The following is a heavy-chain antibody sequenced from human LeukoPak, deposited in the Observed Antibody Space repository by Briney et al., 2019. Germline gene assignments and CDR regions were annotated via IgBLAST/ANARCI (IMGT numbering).Heavy chain of an antibody. CDR3: TKGRGDSSGWRFDY. CDR1: GFTFTNYA. D-gene: IGHD6-19*01. J-gene: IGHJ4*02. Sequence: GGSLRLSCAASGFTFTNYAMTWVRHAPGKGLEWVSAITGSGGSTYYADPVKGRFTISRDNSNNTLYLQMSSLRADDTAVYYCTKGRGDSSGWRFDYWGQGTLVTVSS. V-gene: IGHV3-23*01. CDR2: ITGSGGST.